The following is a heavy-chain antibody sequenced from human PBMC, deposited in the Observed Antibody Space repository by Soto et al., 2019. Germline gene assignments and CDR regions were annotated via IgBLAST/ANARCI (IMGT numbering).Heavy chain of an antibody. D-gene: IGHD3-3*01. Sequence: GGSLRLSCAASGFTFSNAWMNWVRQAPGKGLEWVGRIKSKTDGGTTDYAAPVKGRFTISRDDSKNTLYLQMNSLKTEDTAVYYCTGYDFWSGYGPHYYYGMDVWGQGTTVTVSS. CDR2: IKSKTDGGTT. CDR3: TGYDFWSGYGPHYYYGMDV. CDR1: GFTFSNAW. J-gene: IGHJ6*02. V-gene: IGHV3-15*07.